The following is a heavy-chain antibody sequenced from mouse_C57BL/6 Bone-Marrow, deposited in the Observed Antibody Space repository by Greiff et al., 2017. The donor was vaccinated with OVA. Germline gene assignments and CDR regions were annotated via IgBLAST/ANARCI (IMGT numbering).Heavy chain of an antibody. D-gene: IGHD1-1*01. CDR2: SRNKANDYTT. CDR1: GFTFSDFY. Sequence: EVNVVESGGGLVQSGRSLRLSCATSGFTFSDFYMEWVRQAPGKGLEWIAASRNKANDYTTEYSAYVKGRFIVSRDTSQSILYLQMNALRAEDTAIYYSARDGDYYGSSYWYCDVWGTGTTVTVSS. J-gene: IGHJ1*03. V-gene: IGHV7-1*01. CDR3: ARDGDYYGSSYWYCDV.